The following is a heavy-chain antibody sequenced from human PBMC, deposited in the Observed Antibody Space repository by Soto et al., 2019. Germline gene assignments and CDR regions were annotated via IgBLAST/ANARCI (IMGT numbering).Heavy chain of an antibody. CDR2: IIPILGIA. Sequence: SVKVSCKASGGTFSSYTISWVRQAPGQGLEWMGRIIPILGIANYAQKFQGRVTITADKSTSTAYMELSSLRSEDTAVYYCARASGSSYWFDPWGQGTLVTVSS. CDR1: GGTFSSYT. CDR3: ARASGSSYWFDP. V-gene: IGHV1-69*02. J-gene: IGHJ5*02. D-gene: IGHD1-26*01.